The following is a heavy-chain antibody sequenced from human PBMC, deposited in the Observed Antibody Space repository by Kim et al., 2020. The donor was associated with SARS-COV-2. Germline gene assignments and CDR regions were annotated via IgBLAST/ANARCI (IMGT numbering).Heavy chain of an antibody. V-gene: IGHV4-59*01. Sequence: SETLSLTCTVSGGSISSYYWSWIRQPPGKGLEWIGYIYYSGSTNYNPSLKSRVTISVDTSKNQFSLKLSSVTAADTAVYYCARELGYYDSSGYYNWFDPWGQGTLVTVSS. D-gene: IGHD3-22*01. CDR2: IYYSGST. J-gene: IGHJ5*02. CDR3: ARELGYYDSSGYYNWFDP. CDR1: GGSISSYY.